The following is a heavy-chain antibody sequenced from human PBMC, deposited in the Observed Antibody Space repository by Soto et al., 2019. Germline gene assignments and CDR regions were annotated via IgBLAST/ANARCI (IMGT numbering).Heavy chain of an antibody. CDR1: GFTFSSYG. D-gene: IGHD3-3*01. CDR3: AKGPLPSIY. J-gene: IGHJ4*02. CDR2: ISYDGSNK. Sequence: QVQLVESGGGVVQPGRSLRLSCAASGFTFSSYGMHWVRQAPGKGLEWVAVISYDGSNKYYADSVKGRFTISRDNSKNTLYLQMNSLRAEYTAVYYCAKGPLPSIYWGQGTLVTVSS. V-gene: IGHV3-30*18.